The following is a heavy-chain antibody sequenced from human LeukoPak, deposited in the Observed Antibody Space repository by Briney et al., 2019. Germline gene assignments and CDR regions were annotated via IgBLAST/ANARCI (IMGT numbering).Heavy chain of an antibody. Sequence: ASVKVSCKASGYTFTSYGISWVRQASGQGLEWMGWISAYNGNTNYAQKLQGRVTMTTDTSTSTAYMELRSLRSDDTAVYYCARYSAPYSSSWYFDYWGQGTLVTVSS. CDR2: ISAYNGNT. CDR1: GYTFTSYG. J-gene: IGHJ4*02. CDR3: ARYSAPYSSSWYFDY. V-gene: IGHV1-18*01. D-gene: IGHD6-13*01.